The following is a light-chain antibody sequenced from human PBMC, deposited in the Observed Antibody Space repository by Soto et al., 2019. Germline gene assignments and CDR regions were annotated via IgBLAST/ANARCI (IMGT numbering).Light chain of an antibody. CDR3: QQYGHSPRT. J-gene: IGKJ1*01. V-gene: IGKV3-20*01. CDR2: AAS. CDR1: QSVADNY. Sequence: EIVLTQSPGTLSLSPGERATLSCRASQSVADNYLAWYQQKPGQAPRLLIYAASRRAAGIPDTFSGSGSGTDFTLTITRLEPEDFALYYCQQYGHSPRTFGQGTQVEIK.